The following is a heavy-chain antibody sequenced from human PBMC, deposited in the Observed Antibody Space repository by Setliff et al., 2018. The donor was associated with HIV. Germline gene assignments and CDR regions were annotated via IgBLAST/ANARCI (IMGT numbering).Heavy chain of an antibody. CDR2: ISGHSGGT. D-gene: IGHD3-22*01. V-gene: IGHV1-2*04. Sequence: ASVKVSCKASGYTFTTYGISWVRQAPGQGLEWMGWISGHSGGTNYAQKFQGWVTMTRDTSIITAYMQLDRLGSDDTAVYYCARGPRGYDSSYYFDYWGQGTLVTVS. J-gene: IGHJ4*02. CDR1: GYTFTTYG. CDR3: ARGPRGYDSSYYFDY.